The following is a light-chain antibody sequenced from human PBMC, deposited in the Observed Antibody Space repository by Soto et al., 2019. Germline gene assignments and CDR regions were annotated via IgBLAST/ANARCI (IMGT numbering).Light chain of an antibody. CDR2: GAS. Sequence: EIVMTQSPATLSVSPGERATLSCRASQSVRSNLAWYQQQPGQTPRLLIYGASTRATDIPARFSGSGSGTEFTLTVSSLQSEDFAVYCCQQYNSWPLTFSGGTKVEIK. V-gene: IGKV3D-15*01. CDR3: QQYNSWPLT. J-gene: IGKJ4*01. CDR1: QSVRSN.